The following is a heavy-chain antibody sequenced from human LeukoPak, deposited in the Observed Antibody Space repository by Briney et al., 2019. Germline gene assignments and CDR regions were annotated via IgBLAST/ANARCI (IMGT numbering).Heavy chain of an antibody. CDR1: GGSISSCY. V-gene: IGHV4-39*07. J-gene: IGHJ4*02. D-gene: IGHD3-22*01. CDR2: VYYSGST. CDR3: ARGDPYDTTGYPSDY. Sequence: SETLSLTCIVSGGSISSCYWSWIRQPPGKGLEWIGSVYYSGSTYYSPSLKSRVTISVDTSKNQFSLKLSSVTADDTAVYYCARGDPYDTTGYPSDYWGQGTLVTVSS.